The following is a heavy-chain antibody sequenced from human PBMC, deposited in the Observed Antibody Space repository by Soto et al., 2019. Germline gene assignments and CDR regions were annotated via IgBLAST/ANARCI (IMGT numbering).Heavy chain of an antibody. CDR3: AKGGATYGLLTHDY. CDR1: GFTFSSNG. J-gene: IGHJ4*02. V-gene: IGHV3-23*01. Sequence: GGSLRLSCAASGFTFSSNGMIWVRQAPGKGLEWVSIISRNSDTTYYPDSVKGRFTVSRNNSKNTLYLQMNRLTAEDTAVYYCAKGGATYGLLTHDYWGQGTLVTVSS. CDR2: ISRNSDTT. D-gene: IGHD3-9*01.